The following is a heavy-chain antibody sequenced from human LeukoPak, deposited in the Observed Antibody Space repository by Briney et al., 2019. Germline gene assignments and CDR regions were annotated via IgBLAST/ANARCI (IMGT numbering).Heavy chain of an antibody. Sequence: SETLSLTCTVSDGSISTYYWSWIRQPPGKGLEWIAYIYYTGSTNYNPSLKSRVTISVDTSKNQFSLNLSSVTAADTAVYYCARVLGNSGWYFDYWGQGTLVTVSS. D-gene: IGHD6-19*01. CDR2: IYYTGST. CDR1: DGSISTYY. V-gene: IGHV4-59*01. CDR3: ARVLGNSGWYFDY. J-gene: IGHJ4*02.